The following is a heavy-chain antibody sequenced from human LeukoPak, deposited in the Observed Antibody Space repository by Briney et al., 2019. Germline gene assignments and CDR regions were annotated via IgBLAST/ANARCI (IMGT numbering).Heavy chain of an antibody. J-gene: IGHJ4*02. D-gene: IGHD3-3*01. Sequence: SETLSLTCTVSGGSISSGGYYWSWIRQHPGKGLEWIGYIYYSGGTYYNPSLKSRVTISVDTSKNQFSLKLSSVTAADTAVYYCARSPVHYDLRNWGQGTLVTVSS. CDR1: GGSISSGGYY. CDR3: ARSPVHYDLRN. V-gene: IGHV4-31*03. CDR2: IYYSGGT.